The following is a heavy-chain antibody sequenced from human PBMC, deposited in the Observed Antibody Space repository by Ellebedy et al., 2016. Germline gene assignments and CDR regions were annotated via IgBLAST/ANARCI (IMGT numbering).Heavy chain of an antibody. CDR3: ARGGFVVVPAAY. D-gene: IGHD2-2*01. CDR1: GYTFTSYG. J-gene: IGHJ4*02. V-gene: IGHV1-8*02. CDR2: MNPNSGNT. Sequence: ASVKVSCXASGYTFTSYGISWVRQAPGQGLEWMGWMNPNSGNTGYAQKFQGRVTMTRNTSISTAYMELSSLRSEDTAVYYCARGGFVVVPAAYWGQGTLVTVSS.